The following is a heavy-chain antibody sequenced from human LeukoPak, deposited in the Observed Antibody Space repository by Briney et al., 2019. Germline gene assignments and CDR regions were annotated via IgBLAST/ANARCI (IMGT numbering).Heavy chain of an antibody. CDR1: GGSISSYY. CDR2: IYYSGST. Sequence: SETLSLICTVSGGSISSYYWSWIRQPPGKGLEWIGYIYYSGSTNYNPSLKCRVTISVDTSKNQFSLKLSSVTAADAAVYYCARDLGVINWFDPWGQGTLVTVSS. D-gene: IGHD3-3*01. J-gene: IGHJ5*02. V-gene: IGHV4-59*01. CDR3: ARDLGVINWFDP.